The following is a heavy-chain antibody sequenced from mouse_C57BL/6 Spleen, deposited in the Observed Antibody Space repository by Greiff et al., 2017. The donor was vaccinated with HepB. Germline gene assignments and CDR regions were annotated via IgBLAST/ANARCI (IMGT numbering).Heavy chain of an antibody. CDR2: IDPENGDT. Sequence: EVQLQQSGAELVRPGASVKLSCTASGFNIKDDYMHWVKQRPEQGLEWIGWIDPENGDTEYASKFQGKATITADTSSNTAYLQLSSLTSEDTAVYYCTRGTTEGNYFDYWGQGTTLTVSS. CDR1: GFNIKDDY. D-gene: IGHD1-1*01. J-gene: IGHJ2*01. V-gene: IGHV14-4*01. CDR3: TRGTTEGNYFDY.